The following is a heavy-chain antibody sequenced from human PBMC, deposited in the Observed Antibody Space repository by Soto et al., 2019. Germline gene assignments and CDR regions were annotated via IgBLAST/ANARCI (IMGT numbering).Heavy chain of an antibody. Sequence: SETLSLTCTVSGGSVSSGSYYWSWIRQPPGKGLEWIGYIYYSGSTNYNPSLKSRVTISVDTSKNQFSLKLSSVTAADTAVYYCARAGTTPWFDPWGQGTLVTVSS. CDR1: GGSVSSGSYY. D-gene: IGHD1-7*01. CDR2: IYYSGST. CDR3: ARAGTTPWFDP. J-gene: IGHJ5*02. V-gene: IGHV4-61*01.